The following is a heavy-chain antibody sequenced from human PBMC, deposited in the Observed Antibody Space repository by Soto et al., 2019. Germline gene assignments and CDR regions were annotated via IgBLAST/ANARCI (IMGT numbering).Heavy chain of an antibody. V-gene: IGHV3-48*03. Sequence: PGGSLRLSCAASGFTFSSYEMNWVRQAPGKGLEWVSYISSSGSTIYYADSVKGRFTISRDNAKNSLYLQMNSLRAEDTAVYYCARDRRTLFWELRTRFDYWGQGTLVTVSS. J-gene: IGHJ4*02. CDR2: ISSSGSTI. D-gene: IGHD1-26*01. CDR1: GFTFSSYE. CDR3: ARDRRTLFWELRTRFDY.